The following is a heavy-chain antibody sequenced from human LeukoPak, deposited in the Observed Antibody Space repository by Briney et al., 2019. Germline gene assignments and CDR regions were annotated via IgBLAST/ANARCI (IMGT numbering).Heavy chain of an antibody. CDR2: ISTNGGRT. D-gene: IGHD3-22*01. CDR3: SVMHRYYDGSGYWVQ. CDR1: GFTFSSYA. Sequence: PGGSLRLSCEASGFTFSSYAISCVRQAPGKGLEWVSGISTNGGRTSYADSVKGRLTISRDNPRNMLYMEMNSLRAEDTAVDYCSVMHRYYDGSGYWVQWGQGALVTVSS. J-gene: IGHJ4*02. V-gene: IGHV3-23*01.